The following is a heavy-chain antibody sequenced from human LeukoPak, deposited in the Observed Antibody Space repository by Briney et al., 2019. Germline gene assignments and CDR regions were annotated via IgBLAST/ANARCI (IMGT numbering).Heavy chain of an antibody. J-gene: IGHJ2*01. CDR1: GFTFSNYA. Sequence: GGSLRLSCAASGFTFSNYAVTWVRQAPGKGLEWVSAITGSGGSTYYADSVKGRFTISRDNSRNTLYLQMNSLRAEDTALYYCAKDRLVAATNWYFDLRGRGPLVSLSS. D-gene: IGHD2-15*01. CDR2: ITGSGGST. V-gene: IGHV3-23*01. CDR3: AKDRLVAATNWYFDL.